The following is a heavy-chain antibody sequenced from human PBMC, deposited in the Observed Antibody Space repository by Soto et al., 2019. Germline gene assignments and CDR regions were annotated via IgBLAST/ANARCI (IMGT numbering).Heavy chain of an antibody. CDR3: ARQSVMITFGGVAPMTPYGMDV. Sequence: SETLSLTCTVSGGSISSSSYYWGWIRQPPGKGLEWIGSIYYSGSTYYNPSLKSRVTISVETSKNQFSLKLSSVTAADTAVYYCARQSVMITFGGVAPMTPYGMDVWGQGTTVTVSS. CDR1: GGSISSSSYY. J-gene: IGHJ6*02. D-gene: IGHD3-16*01. V-gene: IGHV4-39*01. CDR2: IYYSGST.